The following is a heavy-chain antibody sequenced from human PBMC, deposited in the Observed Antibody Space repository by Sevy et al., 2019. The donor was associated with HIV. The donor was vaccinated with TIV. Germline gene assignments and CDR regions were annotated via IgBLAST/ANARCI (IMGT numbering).Heavy chain of an antibody. CDR3: AKVVVPADIDPFYYYAYGMDV. CDR2: IMGMGDST. V-gene: IGHV3-23*01. CDR1: GFTFSNYA. Sequence: GGSLRLSWAASGFTFSNYAINWVRQAPGKGREWVSRIMGMGDSTFYADTVKGRFTISRDNSKNTVHLQMNSLRVEDTAVYYCAKVVVPADIDPFYYYAYGMDVWGQGTTVTVSS. J-gene: IGHJ6*02. D-gene: IGHD2-2*01.